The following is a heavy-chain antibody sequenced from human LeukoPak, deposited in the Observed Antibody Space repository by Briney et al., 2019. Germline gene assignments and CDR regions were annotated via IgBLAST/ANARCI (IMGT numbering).Heavy chain of an antibody. CDR3: ARGIVLRNYYYDSSGQTRLDY. CDR1: GGTFSSYA. J-gene: IGHJ4*02. CDR2: IIPIFGTA. Sequence: SVKVSCKASGGTFSSYAISWVRQAPGQGLEWMGGIIPIFGTANYAQKFQGRVTITTDESTSTAYMELSSLRSEDTAVYYCARGIVLRNYYYDSSGQTRLDYWGQGTLVTVSS. V-gene: IGHV1-69*05. D-gene: IGHD3-22*01.